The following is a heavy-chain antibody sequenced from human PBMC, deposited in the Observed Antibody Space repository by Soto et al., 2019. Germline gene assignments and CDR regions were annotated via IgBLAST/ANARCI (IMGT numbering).Heavy chain of an antibody. J-gene: IGHJ4*02. V-gene: IGHV4-31*03. CDR1: GGSISSGGYY. CDR3: ARGKSPPSPYYFDY. CDR2: IYYSGST. Sequence: PSETLSLTCTVSGGSISSGGYYLSWIRPHPGKGLEWIGYIYYSGSTYYNPSLKSRVTISVDTSKNQFSLKLSSVTAADTAVYYCARGKSPPSPYYFDYWGQGTLVTVSS.